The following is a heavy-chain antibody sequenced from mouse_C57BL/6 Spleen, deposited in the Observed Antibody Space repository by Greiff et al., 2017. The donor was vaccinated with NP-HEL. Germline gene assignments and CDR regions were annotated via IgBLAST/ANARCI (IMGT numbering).Heavy chain of an antibody. CDR2: IHPNSGST. V-gene: IGHV1-64*01. CDR3: ARTRGVYYFDY. J-gene: IGHJ2*01. CDR1: GYTFTSYW. Sequence: QVQLQQSGAELVKPGASVKLSCKASGYTFTSYWMHWVKQRPGQGLEWIGMIHPNSGSTNYNEKFKSKATLTVDKSSSTAYMQLSSLTSEDSAVYYCARTRGVYYFDYWGQGTTLTVSS.